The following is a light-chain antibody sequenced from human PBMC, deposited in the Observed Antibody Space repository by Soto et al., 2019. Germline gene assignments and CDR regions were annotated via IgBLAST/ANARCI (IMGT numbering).Light chain of an antibody. J-gene: IGLJ1*01. CDR2: EGS. V-gene: IGLV2-23*01. Sequence: QSVLTQPASVSGSPGQSITISCTGTRSDVGSYNRVSWYQQHPGKAPKLVIYEGSKRPSGVSNRFSGSKSGNTASLTISGLQAEDEADYYCCSYAGSSTFYGFGTGTKVTVL. CDR1: RSDVGSYNR. CDR3: CSYAGSSTFYG.